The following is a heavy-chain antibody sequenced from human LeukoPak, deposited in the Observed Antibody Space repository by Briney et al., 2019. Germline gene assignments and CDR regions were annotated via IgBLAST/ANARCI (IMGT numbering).Heavy chain of an antibody. V-gene: IGHV3-23*01. CDR2: ISGSSGNT. CDR1: GFTFSGYA. D-gene: IGHD2-2*01. CDR3: ATEDPAQWLDP. J-gene: IGHJ5*02. Sequence: GGSLRLSCAASGFTFSGYAMSWVRQAPGKGLEWVSVISGSSGNTYYADSVKGRFTISRDNSKNTLYLQMNSLRAEDTALYYCATEDPAQWLDPWGQGTLVTVSS.